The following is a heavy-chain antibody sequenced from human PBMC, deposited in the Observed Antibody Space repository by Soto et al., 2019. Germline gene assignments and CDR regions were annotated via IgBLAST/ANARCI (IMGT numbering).Heavy chain of an antibody. J-gene: IGHJ4*02. CDR1: GFTFSGYW. CDR2: IKHSGSET. Sequence: GGSLRLSCAASGFTFSGYWMSWVRQAPGKGLEWVANIKHSGSETYYVDSVKGRFTISRDNSKNTLYLQMNSLRAEDTAVYYCAKDPYCSSISCYAGNFYYWGQGALVTVSS. V-gene: IGHV3-7*05. CDR3: AKDPYCSSISCYAGNFYY. D-gene: IGHD2-2*01.